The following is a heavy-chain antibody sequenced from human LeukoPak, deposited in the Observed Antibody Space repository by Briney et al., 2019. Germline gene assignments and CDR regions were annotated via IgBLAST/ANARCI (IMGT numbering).Heavy chain of an antibody. V-gene: IGHV4-34*01. Sequence: SETLSLTCAVYGGSFSGYYWSWIRQPPGKGLEWIGEINHSGSTNYNPSLKSRVTISVDTSKNQFSLKLSSVTAADTAVYYCARRKKRWLQLLGAFDIWGRGTMVTVSS. CDR3: ARRKKRWLQLLGAFDI. CDR1: GGSFSGYY. D-gene: IGHD5-12*01. CDR2: INHSGST. J-gene: IGHJ3*02.